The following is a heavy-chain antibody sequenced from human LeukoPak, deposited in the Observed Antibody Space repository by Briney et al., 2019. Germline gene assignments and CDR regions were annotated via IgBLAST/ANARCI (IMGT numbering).Heavy chain of an antibody. CDR1: GGSISSSSYY. CDR3: ARGGVDAFDI. Sequence: SETLSLTCTVSGGSISSSSYYWGWIRQPPGKGLEWIGYIYYSGSTNYNPSLKSRVTISVDTSKNQFSLKLSSVTAADTAVYYCARGGVDAFDIWGQGTMVTVSS. J-gene: IGHJ3*02. CDR2: IYYSGST. V-gene: IGHV4-61*05. D-gene: IGHD6-13*01.